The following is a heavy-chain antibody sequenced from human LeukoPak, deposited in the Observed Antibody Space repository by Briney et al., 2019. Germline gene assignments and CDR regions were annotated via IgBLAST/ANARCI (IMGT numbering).Heavy chain of an antibody. V-gene: IGHV3-23*01. Sequence: GGSLRLSCAASGFTFSSYAMTWVRQAPGKGLEWVSALSGGGVSTFYADSVKGRSTISRDNSKNTLYLQMNSLRAEDTATYYCAKNGGDSYGTGHFDYWGQGTLVTVSS. J-gene: IGHJ4*02. CDR3: AKNGGDSYGTGHFDY. CDR1: GFTFSSYA. CDR2: LSGGGVST. D-gene: IGHD5-18*01.